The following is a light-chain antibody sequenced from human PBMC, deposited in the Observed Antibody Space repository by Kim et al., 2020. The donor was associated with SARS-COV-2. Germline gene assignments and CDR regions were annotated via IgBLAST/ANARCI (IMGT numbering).Light chain of an antibody. J-gene: IGKJ4*01. Sequence: SPGERATLSCRASQSVRGSLAWYQQKPGQAPRLLIYGASTRATGIPARFSGSGSGTDFTLTISSLQSEDFAVYYCHQYSKWPPLTFGGGTKVDIK. CDR2: GAS. V-gene: IGKV3-15*01. CDR3: HQYSKWPPLT. CDR1: QSVRGS.